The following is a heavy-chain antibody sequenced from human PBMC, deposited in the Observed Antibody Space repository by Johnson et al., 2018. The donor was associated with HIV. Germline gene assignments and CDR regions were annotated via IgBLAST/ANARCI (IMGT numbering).Heavy chain of an antibody. V-gene: IGHV3-20*03. Sequence: RFTISRDNAKNSLYLQLNSLRAEDTAFYYCARFGRGGPHAFGIWGQGTMVTVSS. D-gene: IGHD3-16*01. CDR3: ARFGRGGPHAFGI. J-gene: IGHJ3*02.